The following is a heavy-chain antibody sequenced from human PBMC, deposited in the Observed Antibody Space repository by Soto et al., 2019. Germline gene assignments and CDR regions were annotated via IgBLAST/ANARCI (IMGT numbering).Heavy chain of an antibody. J-gene: IGHJ4*02. V-gene: IGHV1-2*04. CDR2: IKPNSGGT. Sequence: ASVKVSCRASGYTFTGYYMHWVRQAPGQGLEWMGWIKPNSGGTNYAQKFQGWVTMTRDTSISTAYMELSRLRSDDTAVYYCARDQAGGSYSFDYWGQGTQVTVSS. CDR3: ARDQAGGSYSFDY. D-gene: IGHD1-26*01. CDR1: GYTFTGYY.